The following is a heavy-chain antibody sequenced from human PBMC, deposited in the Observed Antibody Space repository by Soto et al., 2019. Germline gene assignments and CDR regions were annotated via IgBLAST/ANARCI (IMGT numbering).Heavy chain of an antibody. CDR1: GFSLSTSGVG. CDR2: IYWDDDK. Sequence: QITLKESGPTLVKPTQTLTLTCTFSGFSLSTSGVGVGWIRQPPGKALEWLALIYWDDDKRYSPSLKSSLTITKDTSKNQVVLTMTNMDPVDTATYYCAHRQKGYSYNWFDPWGQGTLVTVSS. CDR3: AHRQKGYSYNWFDP. D-gene: IGHD2-15*01. J-gene: IGHJ5*02. V-gene: IGHV2-5*02.